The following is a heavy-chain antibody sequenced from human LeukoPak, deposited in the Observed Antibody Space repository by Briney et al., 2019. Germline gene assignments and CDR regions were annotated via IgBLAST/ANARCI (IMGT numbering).Heavy chain of an antibody. CDR3: ARGSEGY. CDR1: GSSISSSSYY. V-gene: IGHV4-39*01. CDR2: IYYSGST. D-gene: IGHD6-19*01. J-gene: IGHJ4*02. Sequence: SETLSLTCTVSGSSISSSSYYWGWIRQPPGKGLEWIGSIYYSGSTYYNPSLKSRVTISVDTSKNQFSLKLSSVTAADTAVYYCARGSEGYWGQGTLVTVSS.